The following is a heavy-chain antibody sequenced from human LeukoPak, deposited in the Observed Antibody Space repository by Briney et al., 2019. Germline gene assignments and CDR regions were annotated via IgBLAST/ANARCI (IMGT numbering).Heavy chain of an antibody. D-gene: IGHD7-27*01. CDR2: FNPKTGAS. CDR3: ARVSISRPNWGALDY. Sequence: GASVKVSCKASGYTFTGYYIHWVRQAPGQGLEWMGWFNPKTGASNSAQQFKGRVTMTWGTSITTAYMELNWLRSDDTAVFYCARVSISRPNWGALDYWGQGTLVTVSS. CDR1: GYTFTGYY. J-gene: IGHJ4*02. V-gene: IGHV1-2*02.